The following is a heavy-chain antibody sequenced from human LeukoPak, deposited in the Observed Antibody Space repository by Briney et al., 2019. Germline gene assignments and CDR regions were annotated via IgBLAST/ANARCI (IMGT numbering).Heavy chain of an antibody. CDR3: ARGRLAGPRVVPAALGY. CDR2: IRYDGSNK. D-gene: IGHD2-2*01. J-gene: IGHJ4*02. V-gene: IGHV3-30*02. Sequence: PGGSLRLSCAVPGFTFSSYGMHWVRQAPGKGLEWVAFIRYDGSNKYYADSVKGRFTISRDNSKNTLYLQMNSLRAEDTAVYYCARGRLAGPRVVPAALGYWGQGTLVTVSS. CDR1: GFTFSSYG.